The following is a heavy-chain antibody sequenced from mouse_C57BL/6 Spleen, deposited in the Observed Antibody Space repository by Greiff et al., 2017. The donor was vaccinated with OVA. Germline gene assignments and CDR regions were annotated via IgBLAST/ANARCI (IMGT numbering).Heavy chain of an antibody. J-gene: IGHJ4*01. CDR3: AYSNYGWMDY. CDR1: GYAFSSSW. CDR2: IYPGDGDT. V-gene: IGHV1-82*01. Sequence: QVQLQQSGPELVKPGASVKISCKASGYAFSSSWMNWVKQRPGKGLEWIGRIYPGDGDTNYNGKFKGKATLTADKSSSTAYMQLSSLTSEDSAVYFCAYSNYGWMDYWGQGTSVTVSS. D-gene: IGHD2-5*01.